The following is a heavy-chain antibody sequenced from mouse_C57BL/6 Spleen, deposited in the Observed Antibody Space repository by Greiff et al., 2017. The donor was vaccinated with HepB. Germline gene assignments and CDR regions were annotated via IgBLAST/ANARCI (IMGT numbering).Heavy chain of an antibody. V-gene: IGHV1-18*01. D-gene: IGHD2-1*01. CDR1: GYTFTDYN. J-gene: IGHJ3*01. CDR3: ARGGNYWFAY. Sequence: VQLQQSGPELVKPGASVKIPCKASGYTFTDYNMDWVKQSHGKSLEWIGDINPNNGGTIYNQKFKGKATLTVDKSSSTAYMELRSLTSEDTAVYYCARGGNYWFAYWGQGTLVTVSA. CDR2: INPNNGGT.